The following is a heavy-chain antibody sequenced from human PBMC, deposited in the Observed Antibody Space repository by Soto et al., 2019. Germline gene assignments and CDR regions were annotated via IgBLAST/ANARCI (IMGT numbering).Heavy chain of an antibody. CDR1: GFTFDDYA. CDR2: ISWNSGSI. CDR3: AKDTRDSSSPGRWAKYNWFDP. Sequence: GGSLRLSCAASGFTFDDYAMHWVRQAPGKGLEWVSGISWNSGSIGYADSVKGRFTISRDNAKNSLYLQMNSLRAEDTALYYCAKDTRDSSSPGRWAKYNWFDPWGQGTLVTVSS. V-gene: IGHV3-9*01. J-gene: IGHJ5*02. D-gene: IGHD6-13*01.